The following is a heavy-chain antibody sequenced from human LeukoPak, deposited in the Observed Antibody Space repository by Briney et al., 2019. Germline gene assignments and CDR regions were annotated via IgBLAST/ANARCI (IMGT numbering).Heavy chain of an antibody. CDR3: ARNRGGGSGYSDY. CDR2: IKPDGTDK. D-gene: IGHD3-22*01. CDR1: GFTFSGSW. Sequence: YPGGSLRLSCAAPGFTFSGSWMDWVRQAPGKGLEWVAIIKPDGTDKYYVDSVKGRFTVSKDNAKNLLYLQMNSLRAEDTAMYYCARNRGGGSGYSDYWGQGTLVTVSS. J-gene: IGHJ4*02. V-gene: IGHV3-7*05.